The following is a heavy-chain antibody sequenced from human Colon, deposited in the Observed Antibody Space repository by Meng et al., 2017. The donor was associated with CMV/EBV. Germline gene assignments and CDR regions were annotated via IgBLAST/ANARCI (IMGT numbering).Heavy chain of an antibody. CDR1: GFTFSSYW. Sequence: GESLKISCAASGFTFSSYWMHWVRQAPGKGLEWVSSISHSSDTKYADSVKGRFTLSRDNAQNSVFLQMNSLRAEDTAVYYCRSSRYCSSTSCYTGTSDAFDIWGQGTMVTVSS. D-gene: IGHD2-2*02. J-gene: IGHJ3*02. CDR3: RSSRYCSSTSCYTGTSDAFDI. V-gene: IGHV3-21*06. CDR2: ISHSSDT.